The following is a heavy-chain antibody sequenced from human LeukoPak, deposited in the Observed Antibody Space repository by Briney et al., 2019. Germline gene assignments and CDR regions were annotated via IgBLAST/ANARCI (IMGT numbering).Heavy chain of an antibody. Sequence: PGGSLRLSCAASGFTLSSYGMHWVRQAPGMGLEWVAVISYDGSNKYYADSVKGRFTISRDNSKDTLYLQMNSLRAEDTAVYYCAKDKTTEKYYFDYWGQGTLVTVSS. CDR3: AKDKTTEKYYFDY. V-gene: IGHV3-30*18. D-gene: IGHD4-17*01. CDR1: GFTLSSYG. J-gene: IGHJ4*02. CDR2: ISYDGSNK.